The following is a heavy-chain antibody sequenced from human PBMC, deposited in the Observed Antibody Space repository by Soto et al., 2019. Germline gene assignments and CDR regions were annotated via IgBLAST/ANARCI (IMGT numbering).Heavy chain of an antibody. Sequence: QITLKESGPPLVKPTQTLTLTCTFSGFSLSTSGVGVGWIRQPPGKALEWLALIYWDDDKRYSPSLKSRLTITKDTSKNQVVLTMTNMDPVDTATYYCAHSNSIGYSYGRYTLDYWGQGTLVTVSS. CDR1: GFSLSTSGVG. CDR3: AHSNSIGYSYGRYTLDY. J-gene: IGHJ4*02. D-gene: IGHD5-18*01. CDR2: IYWDDDK. V-gene: IGHV2-5*02.